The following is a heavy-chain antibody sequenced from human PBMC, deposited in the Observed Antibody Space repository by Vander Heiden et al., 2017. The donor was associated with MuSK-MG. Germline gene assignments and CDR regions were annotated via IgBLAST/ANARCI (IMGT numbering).Heavy chain of an antibody. Sequence: QVPLQESGPGLVKPSETLSLTCTVSGDSVTSGSYYWSWIRQPPGKGLEWIGFVYHSGNTNFNPSLKSRVTISIDTSKNQFSLKLSSVTAADTAVYYCARDNGDYRRWFDPWGQGTLVTVSS. CDR2: VYHSGNT. CDR1: GDSVTSGSYY. J-gene: IGHJ5*02. V-gene: IGHV4-61*01. D-gene: IGHD4-17*01. CDR3: ARDNGDYRRWFDP.